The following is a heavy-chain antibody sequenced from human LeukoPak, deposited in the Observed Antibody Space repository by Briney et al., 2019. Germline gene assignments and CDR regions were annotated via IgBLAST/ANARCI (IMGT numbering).Heavy chain of an antibody. CDR2: IYAGGST. CDR3: ARDYSDY. V-gene: IGHV3-53*05. CDR1: GFTVSTNH. J-gene: IGHJ4*02. D-gene: IGHD2-21*01. Sequence: GGSLRLSCAASGFTVSTNHMNWVRQAPGKGLEWVSVIYAGGSTYYTDSVKGRFTISRDNSKNTLYLQMNSLRAEDTAVYYCARDYSDYWGQGTLVTVSS.